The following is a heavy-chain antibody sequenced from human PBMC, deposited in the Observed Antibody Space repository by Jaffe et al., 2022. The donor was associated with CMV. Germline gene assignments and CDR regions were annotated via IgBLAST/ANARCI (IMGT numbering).Heavy chain of an antibody. CDR3: ARGIWLEPFDQ. J-gene: IGHJ4*02. CDR2: ISWNSGKI. Sequence: EVQLVESGGGLVQPGRSLRLSCAASGFTFDDFGMHWVRQSPGRGPEWVAGISWNSGKIGYADSVKGRFTISRDNAKNSVYLQMNSLRPEDTALYFCARGIWLEPFDQWGQGALVTVSS. V-gene: IGHV3-9*01. CDR1: GFTFDDFG. D-gene: IGHD2-15*01.